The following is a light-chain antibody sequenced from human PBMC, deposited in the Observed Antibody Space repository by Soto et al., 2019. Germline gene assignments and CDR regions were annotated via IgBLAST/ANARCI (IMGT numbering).Light chain of an antibody. CDR2: DVS. Sequence: QSALTQPASVSGSPGQSITISCTGTSSDVGGYKYVAWYQQHPGKAPKLMIYDVSHRPSGISDRFSGSVSGNTASLTISGLQTEDEADYYCSSYPSSSTVFGTGTKVTVL. CDR3: SSYPSSSTV. CDR1: SSDVGGYKY. J-gene: IGLJ1*01. V-gene: IGLV2-14*03.